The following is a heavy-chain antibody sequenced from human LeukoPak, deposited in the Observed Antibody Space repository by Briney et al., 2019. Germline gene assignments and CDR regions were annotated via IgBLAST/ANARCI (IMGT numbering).Heavy chain of an antibody. CDR1: GGTFSSYA. V-gene: IGHV1-2*02. J-gene: IGHJ4*02. Sequence: ASVRVSCKASGGTFSSYAISWVRQAPGQGLEWMGWINPNSGGTNYAQKFQGRVTMTRDTSISTAYMELSRLRSDDTAVYYCAREASGYYYSLDYWGQGTLVTVSS. CDR2: INPNSGGT. CDR3: AREASGYYYSLDY. D-gene: IGHD3-22*01.